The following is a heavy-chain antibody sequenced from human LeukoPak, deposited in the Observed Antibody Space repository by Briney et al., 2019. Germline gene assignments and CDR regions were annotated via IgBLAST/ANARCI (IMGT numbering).Heavy chain of an antibody. CDR1: GGSMSSYY. V-gene: IGHV4-59*08. D-gene: IGHD3-22*01. J-gene: IGHJ5*02. CDR2: IYYSGST. Sequence: SETLSLTCTVSGGSMSSYYWSWIGQPPGKGLEWIGYIYYSGSTNYNPSLKSRVTISVDTSKNQFSLKLSSVTAADTAVYYCARSDSSGYNWFDPWGQGTLVTVSS. CDR3: ARSDSSGYNWFDP.